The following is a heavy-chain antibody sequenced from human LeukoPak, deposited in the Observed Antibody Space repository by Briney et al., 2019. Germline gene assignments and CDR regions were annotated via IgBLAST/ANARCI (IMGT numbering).Heavy chain of an antibody. CDR1: GGSISSYY. CDR2: IYYSGST. V-gene: IGHV4-59*08. D-gene: IGHD3-22*01. J-gene: IGHJ4*02. CDR3: ARHSPRDYYDSSGYFSN. Sequence: SSETLSLTCTVSGGSISSYYWSWIRQPPGKGLEWIGYIYYSGSTNYNPSLKSRVTISVDTSKNQFSLKLSSVTAADTAVYYCARHSPRDYYDSSGYFSNWGQGTLVTVSS.